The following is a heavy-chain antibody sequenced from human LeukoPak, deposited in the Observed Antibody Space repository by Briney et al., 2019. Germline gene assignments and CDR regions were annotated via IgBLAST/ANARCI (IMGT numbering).Heavy chain of an antibody. V-gene: IGHV3-23*01. J-gene: IGHJ4*02. CDR2: ISGSGDRT. D-gene: IGHD3-10*01. CDR1: GFTFTNAW. CDR3: AKGYYGSGSYGWFDY. Sequence: PGGSLRLSCAASGFTFTNAWMSWVRQAPGKGLEWVSTISGSGDRTYYADSVKGRFTISRDNSKNTLFLHMNSLRAEDTAVYSCAKGYYGSGSYGWFDYWGQGTLVTVSS.